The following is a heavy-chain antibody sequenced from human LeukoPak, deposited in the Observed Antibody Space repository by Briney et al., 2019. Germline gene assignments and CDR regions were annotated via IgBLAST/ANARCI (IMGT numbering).Heavy chain of an antibody. D-gene: IGHD1-1*01. V-gene: IGHV3-30*02. CDR1: GFSFSNYG. Sequence: PGGSLRLSCEGSGFSFSNYGMNWVRQAPGKGLAWVAFTRYDGGIKYYADSVKGRFTVSSDESRNILYLQMNSLRPEDTGVYYCARDPVDWKWGFDYWGRGTLVTVSS. J-gene: IGHJ4*02. CDR3: ARDPVDWKWGFDY. CDR2: TRYDGGIK.